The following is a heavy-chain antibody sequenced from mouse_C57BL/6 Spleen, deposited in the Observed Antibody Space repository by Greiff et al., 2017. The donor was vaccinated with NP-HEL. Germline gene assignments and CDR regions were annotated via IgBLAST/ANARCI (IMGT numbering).Heavy chain of an antibody. Sequence: QVQLQQSGAELVKPGASVKISCKASGYAFSSYWMNWVKQRPGKGLEWIGQIYPGDGDTNYNGKFKGKATLTADKSSSTAYMQLSSLTSEDSAVYFCARDWDGNWYVDVWGTGTTVTVSS. J-gene: IGHJ1*03. CDR2: IYPGDGDT. D-gene: IGHD4-1*01. V-gene: IGHV1-80*01. CDR1: GYAFSSYW. CDR3: ARDWDGNWYVDV.